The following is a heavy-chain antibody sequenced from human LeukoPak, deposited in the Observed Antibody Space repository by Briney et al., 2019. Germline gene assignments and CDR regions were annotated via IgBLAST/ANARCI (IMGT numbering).Heavy chain of an antibody. D-gene: IGHD3-10*01. CDR2: IYHSGST. CDR3: ASSAGSMVRYWFDP. V-gene: IGHV4-4*02. J-gene: IGHJ5*02. Sequence: SGTLSLTCAVSGGSISRSNWWSWVRQPPGKGLEWIGEIYHSGSTNYNPSLKSRVTISVDTSKNQFSLKLSSVTAADTAVYYCASSAGSMVRYWFDPWGQGTLVTVSS. CDR1: GGSISRSNW.